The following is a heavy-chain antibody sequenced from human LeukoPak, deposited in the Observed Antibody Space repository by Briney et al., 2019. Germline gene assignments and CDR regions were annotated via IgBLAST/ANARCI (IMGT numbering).Heavy chain of an antibody. CDR3: AKGGGATVPFDN. CDR2: ISVSGGST. J-gene: IGHJ4*02. Sequence: GGSLRLSCAASGFTFSSYAMSWVRQAPGKGLEWVSVISVSGGSTYYADSVKGRFTISRDNSKNTLYLQMNSLRVEDTAVYYCAKGGGATVPFDNWGQETVVTVSS. CDR1: GFTFSSYA. D-gene: IGHD4-11*01. V-gene: IGHV3-23*01.